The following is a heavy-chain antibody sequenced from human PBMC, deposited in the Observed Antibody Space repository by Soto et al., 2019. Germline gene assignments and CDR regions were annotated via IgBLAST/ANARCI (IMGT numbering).Heavy chain of an antibody. J-gene: IGHJ4*02. D-gene: IGHD3-10*01. CDR1: GFSFSTSGVG. CDR3: AHTEAMVRGASV. CDR2: IYWDDDR. V-gene: IGHV2-5*02. Sequence: QITLKESGPTLVKPTQTLTLTCTFSGFSFSTSGVGVGWIRQPPGKALEWLAVIYWDDDRLYSPSLKSRLTITKDTSKNQAVLIMTNMGTVDTGTYYCAHTEAMVRGASVWGQGTLVTVSS.